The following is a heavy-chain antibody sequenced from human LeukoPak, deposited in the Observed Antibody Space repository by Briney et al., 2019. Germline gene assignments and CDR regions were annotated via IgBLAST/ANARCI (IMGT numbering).Heavy chain of an antibody. CDR2: ISYDGSNK. Sequence: GGSLRLSCAASGFTFSSYAMHWVRQAPGKGLEWVAVISYDGSNKYYADSVKGRFTISRDNSKNTLYLQMNSLRAEDTAVYYCAREHPHADIAAAGTNEDYYFDYWGQGTLVTVSS. CDR3: AREHPHADIAAAGTNEDYYFDY. V-gene: IGHV3-30-3*01. J-gene: IGHJ4*02. CDR1: GFTFSSYA. D-gene: IGHD6-13*01.